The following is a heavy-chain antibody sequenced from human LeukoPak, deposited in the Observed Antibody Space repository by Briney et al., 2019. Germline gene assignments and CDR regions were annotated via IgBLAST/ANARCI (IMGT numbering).Heavy chain of an antibody. V-gene: IGHV4-39*01. CDR1: GGSISSSSYY. CDR3: ARHRAHFLVHSPFDY. J-gene: IGHJ4*02. D-gene: IGHD3-3*01. Sequence: PSETLSLTCTVSGGSISSSSYYWGWIRQPPGKGLEWIGSIYYSGSTYYNPSLKSRVTISVDTSKNQFSLKLSSVTAADTAVYYCARHRAHFLVHSPFDYWGQGTLVTVSS. CDR2: IYYSGST.